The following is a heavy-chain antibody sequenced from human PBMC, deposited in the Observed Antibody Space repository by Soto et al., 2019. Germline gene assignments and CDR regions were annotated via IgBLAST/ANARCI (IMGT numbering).Heavy chain of an antibody. CDR2: IIPIFGTA. CDR3: ARGTLGYCSGGSCYGMSY. Sequence: QVQLVQSGAEVKKPGSSVKVSCKASGGTFSSYAISWVRQAPGQGLEWMGGIIPIFGTANYAQKFQGRVTITADKFTSTAYMELSSLRSEDTAVYYCARGTLGYCSGGSCYGMSYWGQGTLVTVSS. D-gene: IGHD2-15*01. J-gene: IGHJ4*02. V-gene: IGHV1-69*06. CDR1: GGTFSSYA.